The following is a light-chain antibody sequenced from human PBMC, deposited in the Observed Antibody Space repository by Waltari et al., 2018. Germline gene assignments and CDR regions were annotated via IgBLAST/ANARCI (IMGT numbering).Light chain of an antibody. CDR1: QSVSRT. CDR2: DAS. CDR3: QKYGTLPAT. Sequence: EIVLTQSPGTLYLSPGERATLSCRASQSVSRTLAWYQQKPGQAPRLLIYDASTRATGIPDRFSGSGSGTDFSLTISRVEPEDFAVYYCQKYGTLPATFGQGTKVEIK. V-gene: IGKV3-20*01. J-gene: IGKJ1*01.